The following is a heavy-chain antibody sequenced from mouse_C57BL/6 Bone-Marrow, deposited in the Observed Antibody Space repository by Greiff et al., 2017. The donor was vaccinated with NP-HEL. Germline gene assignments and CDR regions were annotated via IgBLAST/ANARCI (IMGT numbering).Heavy chain of an antibody. D-gene: IGHD2-1*01. J-gene: IGHJ2*01. Sequence: VQLQQPGAELVMPGASVKLSCKASGYTFTSYWMHWVKQRPGQGLEWIGEIDPSDSYTNYNQKFKGKSTLTVDKSSSTAYMQLSSLTSEDSAVYYCAREGYGNYFDYWGQGTTLTVSS. CDR1: GYTFTSYW. V-gene: IGHV1-69*01. CDR2: IDPSDSYT. CDR3: AREGYGNYFDY.